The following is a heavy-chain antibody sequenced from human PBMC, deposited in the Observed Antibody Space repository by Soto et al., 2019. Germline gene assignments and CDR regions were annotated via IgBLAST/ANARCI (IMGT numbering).Heavy chain of an antibody. CDR2: IIPIFGTA. D-gene: IGHD6-13*01. Sequence: SVKVSCKASGGTFSSYAISWVRQAPGQGLEWMGGIIPIFGTANYAQKFQGRVTITADESTSTAYMELSSLRSEDTAVYYCARIRRDSSSWYQGPYYYYYYGMDVWGQGTTVTVSS. J-gene: IGHJ6*02. V-gene: IGHV1-69*13. CDR3: ARIRRDSSSWYQGPYYYYYYGMDV. CDR1: GGTFSSYA.